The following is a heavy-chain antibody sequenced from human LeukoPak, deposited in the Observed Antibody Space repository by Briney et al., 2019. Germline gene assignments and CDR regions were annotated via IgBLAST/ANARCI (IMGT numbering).Heavy chain of an antibody. Sequence: PGGSLRLSCAASGFTLSNFWMNWVRQAPGKGLEWVSSISSSSSYIYYADSVKGRFTISRDNAKNSLYLQMNSLRAEDTAVYYCARDFVMGTPPDYWGQGTLVTVSS. CDR1: GFTLSNFW. D-gene: IGHD3-16*01. CDR3: ARDFVMGTPPDY. J-gene: IGHJ4*02. CDR2: ISSSSSYI. V-gene: IGHV3-21*01.